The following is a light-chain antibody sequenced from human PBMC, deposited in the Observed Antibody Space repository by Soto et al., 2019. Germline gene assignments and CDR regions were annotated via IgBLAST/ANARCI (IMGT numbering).Light chain of an antibody. CDR2: ESS. J-gene: IGLJ1*01. CDR1: STDVGGYNY. Sequence: QSALTQPASVSGSPGQSITISCTGTSTDVGGYNYVSWYQQHPGTAPKLLISESSKRPSGVSYRFSGSKSGTTASLTISGLQAEDEDDYYSCSYTRSSPDVFGTGTKLTVL. V-gene: IGLV2-23*01. CDR3: CSYTRSSPDV.